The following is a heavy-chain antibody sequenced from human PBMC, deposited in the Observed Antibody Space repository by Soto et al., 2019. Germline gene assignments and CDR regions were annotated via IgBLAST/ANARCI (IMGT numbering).Heavy chain of an antibody. J-gene: IGHJ4*02. CDR3: ARPSGGSWSSFDY. Sequence: QVQLVESGGGVVQPGRSLRLSCAASGFTFSSYGMHWVRQAPGKGLEWVAVIWYDGSNKYYADSVKGRFTISRDNSKITLYLQMTSLRAEDTAVYYCARPSGGSWSSFDYWGQGTLVTVSS. CDR1: GFTFSSYG. CDR2: IWYDGSNK. V-gene: IGHV3-33*01. D-gene: IGHD1-26*01.